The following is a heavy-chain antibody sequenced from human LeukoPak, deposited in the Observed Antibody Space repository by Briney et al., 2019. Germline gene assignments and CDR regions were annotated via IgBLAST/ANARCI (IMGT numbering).Heavy chain of an antibody. V-gene: IGHV1-24*01. CDR1: GYTLTELS. CDR3: ATGTVYYDILTGYRMNYFDY. CDR2: FDPEDGET. J-gene: IGHJ4*02. Sequence: ASVKVSCKVSGYTLTELSVHWVRQAPGKGLEWMGGFDPEDGETIYAQKFQGRVTMTEDTSTDTAYMELSSLRSEDTAVYYCATGTVYYDILTGYRMNYFDYWGQGTLVTVSS. D-gene: IGHD3-9*01.